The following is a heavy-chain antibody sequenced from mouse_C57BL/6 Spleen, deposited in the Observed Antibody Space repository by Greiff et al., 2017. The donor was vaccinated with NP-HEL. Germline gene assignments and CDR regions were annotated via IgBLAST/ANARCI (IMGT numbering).Heavy chain of an antibody. V-gene: IGHV1-80*01. CDR1: GYAFSSYW. J-gene: IGHJ2*01. CDR2: IYPGDGDT. CDR3: ARRAAQAGYFDY. D-gene: IGHD3-2*02. Sequence: QVQLKQSGAELVKPGASVKISCKASGYAFSSYWMNWVKQRPGKGLEWIGQIYPGDGDTNYNGKFKGKATLTADKSSSTAYMQLSSLTSEDSAVYFCARRAAQAGYFDYWGQGTTLTVSS.